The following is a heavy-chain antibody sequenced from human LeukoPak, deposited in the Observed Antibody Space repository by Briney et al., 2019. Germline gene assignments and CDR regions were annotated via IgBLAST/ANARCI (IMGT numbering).Heavy chain of an antibody. CDR2: IDSDGSRT. CDR3: ARAAYSSSPDY. D-gene: IGHD6-6*01. J-gene: IGHJ4*02. Sequence: PGGSLRLSCSASGFTFSTYWMVWVRQAPGKGLLWVSHIDSDGSRTGYADPVKGRVTMSRDNAKNTLYLQMNSLRAEDTAVYFCARAAYSSSPDYWGRGTLVTVSS. V-gene: IGHV3-74*01. CDR1: GFTFSTYW.